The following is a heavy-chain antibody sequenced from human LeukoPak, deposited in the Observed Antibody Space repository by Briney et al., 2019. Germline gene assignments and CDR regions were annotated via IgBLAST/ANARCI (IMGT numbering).Heavy chain of an antibody. J-gene: IGHJ3*02. Sequence: SETLSLTWTVSGGSISSYYWSWIRQPAGKGLEWIGRIYTSGSTNYNPSLKSRVTMSVDTSKNQFSLKLSSVTAADTAVYYCARDSELAREFDAFHIWGQGTMVTVSS. CDR1: GGSISSYY. D-gene: IGHD1-26*01. CDR2: IYTSGST. CDR3: ARDSELAREFDAFHI. V-gene: IGHV4-4*07.